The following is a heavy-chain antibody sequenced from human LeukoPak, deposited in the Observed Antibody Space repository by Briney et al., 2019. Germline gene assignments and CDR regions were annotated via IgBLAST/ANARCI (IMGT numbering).Heavy chain of an antibody. V-gene: IGHV7-4-1*02. CDR3: AREEGGLDV. CDR2: MNTNTGKA. CDR1: GYDFSIYT. Sequence: ASVKVSCKPSGYDFSIYTLSWVRQVPGQGPEWMGWMNTNTGKATYAQDFRGRSVFSFDSSVSTAYLEITSLQAADTAVYYCAREEGGLDVWGQGTTVIVSS. J-gene: IGHJ6*02.